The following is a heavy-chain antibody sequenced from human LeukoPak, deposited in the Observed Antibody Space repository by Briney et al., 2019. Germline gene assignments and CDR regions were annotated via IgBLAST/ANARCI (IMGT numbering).Heavy chain of an antibody. CDR2: IYYSGST. CDR3: ARARRDGYNGGHLDY. D-gene: IGHD5-12*01. Sequence: SETLSLTCTVSGGSISSGGYYWSWIRQHPGKGLEWIGYIYYSGSTYYNPSLKSRVTISVDTSKNQFSLKLSSVTAADTAVYYCARARRDGYNGGHLDYWGQGTLVTVSS. V-gene: IGHV4-31*03. J-gene: IGHJ4*02. CDR1: GGSISSGGYY.